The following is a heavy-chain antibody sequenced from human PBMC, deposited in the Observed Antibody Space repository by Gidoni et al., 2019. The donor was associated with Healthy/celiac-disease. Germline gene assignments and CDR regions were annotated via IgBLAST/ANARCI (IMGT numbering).Heavy chain of an antibody. J-gene: IGHJ3*02. V-gene: IGHV4-39*01. CDR2: IVYSGST. CDR3: ASFELADVAFDI. D-gene: IGHD3-9*01. Sequence: QLQLQESGPGLVKPPETLSLTCTVAGGSISSSSYYWGWIRQPPGKGLEWIGSIVYSGSTYYNPSLKSRVTISVDTSKNRFSLKLSSVTAADTAVYYCASFELADVAFDIWGQGPLVTVSS. CDR1: GGSISSSSYY.